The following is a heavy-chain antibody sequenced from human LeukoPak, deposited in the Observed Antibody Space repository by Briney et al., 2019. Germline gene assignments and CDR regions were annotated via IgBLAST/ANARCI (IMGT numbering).Heavy chain of an antibody. CDR3: AKGGYDSSGYYYYPSDAFDI. CDR2: IRYDGSNK. D-gene: IGHD3-22*01. V-gene: IGHV3-30*02. J-gene: IGHJ3*02. CDR1: GFSFSSYG. Sequence: PGGSLRLSCAASGFSFSSYGMHWVRQAPGKGLEWVAFIRYDGSNKYYADSVKGRFTISRDNSKNTLYLQMNSLRAEDTAVYYCAKGGYDSSGYYYYPSDAFDIWGQGTMVTVSS.